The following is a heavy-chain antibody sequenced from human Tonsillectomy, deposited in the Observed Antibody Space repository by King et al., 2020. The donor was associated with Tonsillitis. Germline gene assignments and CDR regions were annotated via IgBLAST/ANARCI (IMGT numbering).Heavy chain of an antibody. J-gene: IGHJ4*02. CDR3: AKDIRDSSWYSHSDY. CDR2: ISWNSGSI. Sequence: VQLVESGGGLVQPGRSLRLSCAASGFTFDDYAMHWVRQAPGKGLEWVSGISWNSGSIGYADSVKGRFTISRDNAKNSLYLQMNSLRAEDTALYYCAKDIRDSSWYSHSDYWGQGTLVTVSS. CDR1: GFTFDDYA. V-gene: IGHV3-9*01. D-gene: IGHD6-13*01.